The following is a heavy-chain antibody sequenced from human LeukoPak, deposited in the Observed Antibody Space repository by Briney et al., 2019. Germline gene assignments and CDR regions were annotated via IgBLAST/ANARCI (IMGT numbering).Heavy chain of an antibody. CDR2: ISSSGSTI. Sequence: GGSLRLSCAASGFTFSSYEMNWVRQAPGKGLEWVSYISSSGSTIYYADSVKGRFTISRDNAKNSLYLQMNSLRAEDTAVYYCAELEGYYGSGSYPIWGQGTMVTVSS. CDR3: AELEGYYGSGSYPI. V-gene: IGHV3-48*03. D-gene: IGHD3-10*01. CDR1: GFTFSSYE. J-gene: IGHJ3*02.